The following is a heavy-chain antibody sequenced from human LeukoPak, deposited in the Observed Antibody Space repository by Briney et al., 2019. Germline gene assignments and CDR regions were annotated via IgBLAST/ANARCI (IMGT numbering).Heavy chain of an antibody. CDR2: IYTSGST. D-gene: IGHD1-14*01. Sequence: SETLSLTCTVSGGSISSGSYYWSWIRQPAGKGLEWIGRIYTSGSTNYNPSLKSRVTISVDTSKNQFSLKLSSVTAADTAVYFCARDSWPEVVRFDYWGQGTLVTVSS. J-gene: IGHJ4*02. CDR3: ARDSWPEVVRFDY. V-gene: IGHV4-61*02. CDR1: GGSISSGSYY.